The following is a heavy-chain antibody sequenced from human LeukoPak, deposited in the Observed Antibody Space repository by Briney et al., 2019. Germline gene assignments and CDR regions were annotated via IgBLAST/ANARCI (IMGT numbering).Heavy chain of an antibody. J-gene: IGHJ5*02. Sequence: SVKVSCKASGGTFSSYAISWVRQAPGQGLEWMGGIIPIFGTANYAQKFQGRVTITADESTSTAYMVLSSLRSEDTAVYYCARLVGGSSLPPRRFDPWGQGTLVTVSS. CDR1: GGTFSSYA. CDR3: ARLVGGSSLPPRRFDP. D-gene: IGHD6-13*01. V-gene: IGHV1-69*13. CDR2: IIPIFGTA.